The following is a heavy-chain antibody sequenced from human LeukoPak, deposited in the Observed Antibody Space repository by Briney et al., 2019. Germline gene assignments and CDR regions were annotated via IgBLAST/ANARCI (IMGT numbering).Heavy chain of an antibody. J-gene: IGHJ4*02. D-gene: IGHD6-13*01. CDR2: ISSSSSYI. Sequence: GGSLRLSCAAPGFTFSSYSMNWVRQAPGKGLEWVSSISSSSSYIYYADSVKGRFTISRDNAKNSLYLQMTSLRAEDTAVYYCARDLSLVPDYWGQGTLVTVSS. CDR1: GFTFSSYS. V-gene: IGHV3-21*01. CDR3: ARDLSLVPDY.